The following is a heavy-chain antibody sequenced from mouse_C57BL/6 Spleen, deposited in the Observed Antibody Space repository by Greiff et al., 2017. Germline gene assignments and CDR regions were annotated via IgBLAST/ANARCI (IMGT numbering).Heavy chain of an antibody. V-gene: IGHV1-69*01. D-gene: IGHD4-1*01. J-gene: IGHJ3*01. CDR2: IDPSDSYT. CDR1: GYTFTSYW. CDR3: ARLRNWDEFAY. Sequence: QVQLQQPGAELVMPGASVKLSCKASGYTFTSYWMHWVKQRPGQGLEWIGEIDPSDSYTNYNQKFKGKSTLTVDKSSSTAYMQLSSLTSEDSAVYYCARLRNWDEFAYWGQGTLVTVSA.